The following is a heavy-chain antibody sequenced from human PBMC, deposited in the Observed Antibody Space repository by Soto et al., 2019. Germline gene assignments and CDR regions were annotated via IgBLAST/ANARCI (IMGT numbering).Heavy chain of an antibody. CDR3: ARVGYDILTGYPNWFDP. J-gene: IGHJ5*02. D-gene: IGHD3-9*01. V-gene: IGHV3-7*01. Sequence: SLRLSCAASGFTFSSYWMSWVRQAPGKGLEWVANIKQDGSEKYYVDSVKGRFTISRDNAKNSLYLQMNSLRAEDTAVYYCARVGYDILTGYPNWFDPWGQGTLVTVSS. CDR1: GFTFSSYW. CDR2: IKQDGSEK.